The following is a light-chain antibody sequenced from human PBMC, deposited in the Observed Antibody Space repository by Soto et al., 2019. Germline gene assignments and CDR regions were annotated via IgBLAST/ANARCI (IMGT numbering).Light chain of an antibody. CDR1: QSISSW. J-gene: IGKJ1*01. Sequence: DIQMTQSPSTLSGSVGDRFTVTFLASQSISSWLAWYQQKPGKAPKLLIYKASSLQSGVPSRFSGSGSDTEFTLSINSLEPDDFATYYCQQYNSFSTWTFGQGTKVDIK. CDR3: QQYNSFSTWT. CDR2: KAS. V-gene: IGKV1-5*03.